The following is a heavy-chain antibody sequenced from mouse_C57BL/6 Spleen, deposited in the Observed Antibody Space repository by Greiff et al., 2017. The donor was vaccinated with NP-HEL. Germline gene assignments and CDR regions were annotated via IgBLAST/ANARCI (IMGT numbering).Heavy chain of an antibody. CDR2: IDPSDSYT. D-gene: IGHD1-2*01. CDR3: ASGPATGFAY. V-gene: IGHV1-50*01. J-gene: IGHJ3*01. Sequence: VQLQQPGAELVKPGASVKLSCKASGYTFTSYWMQWVKQRPGQGLEWIGEIDPSDSYTNYNQKFKGKATLTVDTSSSTAYMQLSSLTSEDSAVYYCASGPATGFAYWGQGTLVTVSA. CDR1: GYTFTSYW.